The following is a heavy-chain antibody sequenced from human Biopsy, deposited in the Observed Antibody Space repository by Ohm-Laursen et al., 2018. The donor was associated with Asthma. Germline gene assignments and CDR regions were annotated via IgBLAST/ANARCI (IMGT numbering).Heavy chain of an antibody. V-gene: IGHV3-30*01. J-gene: IGHJ4*02. Sequence: SLRLSCAASGFSFSNFAIHWVRQAPGKGLEWVGVISKDASTQDYADSVKGRFTMARDNSRNTLDLQMNSLREEDTAVYFCARFVQAEEGVFWGQGARVTVSS. CDR3: ARFVQAEEGVF. CDR1: GFSFSNFA. CDR2: ISKDASTQ. D-gene: IGHD2-15*01.